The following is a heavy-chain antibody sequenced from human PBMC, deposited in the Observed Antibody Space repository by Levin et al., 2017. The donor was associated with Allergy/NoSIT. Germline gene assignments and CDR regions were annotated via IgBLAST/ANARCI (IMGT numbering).Heavy chain of an antibody. CDR3: ARVFGYSNGRWAFDY. Sequence: SQTLSLTCTVSGGSISSNYWSWIRQPPGKGPEWIGYIYYSGSTNYNPSLTSRVAMSVNTSKNHFSLNLTSVTAADTARYYGARVFGYSNGRWAFDYWGQGTLVTVSS. J-gene: IGHJ4*02. V-gene: IGHV4-59*01. CDR1: GGSISSNY. CDR2: IYYSGST. D-gene: IGHD5-12*01.